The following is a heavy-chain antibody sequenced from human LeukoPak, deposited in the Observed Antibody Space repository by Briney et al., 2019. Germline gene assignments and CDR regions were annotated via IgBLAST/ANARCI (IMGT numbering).Heavy chain of an antibody. CDR1: GGESISSSNPY. V-gene: IGHV4-39*07. CDR2: INHSGST. Sequence: RSSETLSLTCTVSGGESISSSNPYWGWIRQPPGKGLEWIGEINHSGSTNYNPSLKSRVTISVDTSKNQFSLKLSSVTAAGTAVYYCASGRRFDPWGQGTLVTVSS. J-gene: IGHJ5*02. CDR3: ASGRRFDP.